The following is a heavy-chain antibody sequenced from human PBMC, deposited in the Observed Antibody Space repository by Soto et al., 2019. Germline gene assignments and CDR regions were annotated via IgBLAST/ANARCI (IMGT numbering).Heavy chain of an antibody. CDR3: ARDLLSGGVTMIVVVMAFDY. V-gene: IGHV1-18*01. Sequence: ASVKVSCKASGYIFSSYGISWVRQAPGQGLEWMGWVSAYNGNTNYPQKLQGRVTMTTDTSTSTAYMELRSLRSEDTAVYYCARDLLSGGVTMIVVVMAFDYWGQGTLVTVSS. CDR2: VSAYNGNT. CDR1: GYIFSSYG. D-gene: IGHD3-22*01. J-gene: IGHJ4*02.